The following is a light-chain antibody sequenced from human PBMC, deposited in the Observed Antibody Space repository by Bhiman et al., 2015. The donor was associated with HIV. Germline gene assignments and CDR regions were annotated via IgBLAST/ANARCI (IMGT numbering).Light chain of an antibody. V-gene: IGLV1-51*02. J-gene: IGLJ3*02. CDR2: ENN. CDR3: GTWDGSLSAGV. Sequence: QSVLTQPPSVSAAPGQKVNISCSGSSSNIGKNYVSWYQQIPGTAPKVLIYENNKRPSGIPDRFSGSKSGTSATLGIAGLQTGDEADYYCGTWDGSLSAGVFGGGTKLTVL. CDR1: SSNIGKNY.